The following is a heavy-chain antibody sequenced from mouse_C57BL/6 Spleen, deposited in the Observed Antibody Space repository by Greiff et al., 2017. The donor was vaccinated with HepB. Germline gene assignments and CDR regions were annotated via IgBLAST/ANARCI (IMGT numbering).Heavy chain of an antibody. Sequence: EVQRVESGEGLVKPGGSLKLSCAASGFTFSSYAMSWVRQTPEKRLEWVAYISSGGDYIYYADTVKGRFTISRDNARNTLYLQMSSLKSEDTAMYYCTRDRGLYYGSSHWYFDVWGTGTTVTVSS. CDR1: GFTFSSYA. J-gene: IGHJ1*03. D-gene: IGHD1-1*01. CDR3: TRDRGLYYGSSHWYFDV. CDR2: ISSGGDYI. V-gene: IGHV5-9-1*02.